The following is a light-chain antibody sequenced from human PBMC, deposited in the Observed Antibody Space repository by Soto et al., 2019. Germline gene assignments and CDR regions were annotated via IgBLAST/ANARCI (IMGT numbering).Light chain of an antibody. Sequence: DIQVTQSPSSLSASVGDRVTITCRASQGISNYLAWYQQKPGKVPKLLIYAASTLQSGDTSRFSGSGSGTDFALTISSRQHENVATFFCKEYKNTTHTFGQGNQMKIK. CDR2: AAS. CDR1: QGISNY. V-gene: IGKV1-27*01. CDR3: KEYKNTTHT. J-gene: IGKJ2*01.